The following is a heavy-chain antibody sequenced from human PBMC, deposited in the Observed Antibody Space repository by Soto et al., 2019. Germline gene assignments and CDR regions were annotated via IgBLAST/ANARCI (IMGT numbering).Heavy chain of an antibody. CDR2: INSDGTIT. D-gene: IGHD1-26*01. Sequence: EVHLVESGGGLVQPGGCLRLSCATSGFNFSTYWVHWVRQVPGKGLVWVSRINSDGTITDYADSVKGRFTTSRDNAKKTLYLEMYSLRADDTAIYYCTRDGGGRYYGGFDNWGQGTLVTVSS. CDR3: TRDGGGRYYGGFDN. V-gene: IGHV3-74*01. CDR1: GFNFSTYW. J-gene: IGHJ4*02.